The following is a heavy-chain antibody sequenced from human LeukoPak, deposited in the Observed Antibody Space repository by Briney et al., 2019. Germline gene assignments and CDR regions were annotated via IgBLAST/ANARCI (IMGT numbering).Heavy chain of an antibody. CDR1: GFTFSSYS. D-gene: IGHD2-2*01. Sequence: GGSLRLSCAASGFTFSSYSMNWVRQAPGKGLEWVSSISSSSSYIYYADSVKGRFTISRDNAKNSLYLQMNSLRAEDTAVYYCAKGRYCSSTSCYGFYYYMDVWGKGTTVTISS. V-gene: IGHV3-21*01. J-gene: IGHJ6*03. CDR3: AKGRYCSSTSCYGFYYYMDV. CDR2: ISSSSSYI.